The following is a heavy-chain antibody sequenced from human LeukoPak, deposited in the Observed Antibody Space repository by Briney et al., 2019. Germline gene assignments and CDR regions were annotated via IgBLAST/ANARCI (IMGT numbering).Heavy chain of an antibody. CDR3: AKMVVAATHFDY. D-gene: IGHD2-15*01. CDR1: GFTFSSYE. CDR2: ISGSGGST. J-gene: IGHJ4*02. Sequence: GGSLRLSCAASGFTFSSYEMNWVRQAPGKGLEWVSAISGSGGSTYYADSVKGRFTISRDNSKNTLYLQMNSLRAEDTAVYYCAKMVVAATHFDYWGQGTLVTVSS. V-gene: IGHV3-23*01.